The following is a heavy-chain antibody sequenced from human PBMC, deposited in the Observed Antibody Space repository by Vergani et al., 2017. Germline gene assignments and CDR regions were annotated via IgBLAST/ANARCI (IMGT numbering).Heavy chain of an antibody. CDR2: ISDSGHST. J-gene: IGHJ3*02. D-gene: IGHD2-2*01. Sequence: VQLLYSGGVVFQPGGSLRLSCAASGFTFNSYAMSWVRQAPGKGLEWVSIISDSGHSTYYADSVKGRFTISRDNSKNTLYLQMNSLRAEETAVYFCARGEKVVQTEVVDSWGQGTNVTDSS. CDR3: ARGEKVVQTEVVDS. V-gene: IGHV3-23*01. CDR1: GFTFNSYA.